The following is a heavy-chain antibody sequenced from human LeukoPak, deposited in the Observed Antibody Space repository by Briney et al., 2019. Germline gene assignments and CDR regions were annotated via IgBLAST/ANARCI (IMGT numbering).Heavy chain of an antibody. CDR3: VREHYDFFLDY. D-gene: IGHD3-3*01. Sequence: GGSLRLSCAASEFVFSTYYMHWVRQAPGKGLEWVSSIRGESDYIYYRDSVKGRFTISRDNAKNSLYLQMNWLRVEDTAVYFCVREHYDFFLDYWGQGTLVTVSS. CDR1: EFVFSTYY. J-gene: IGHJ4*02. V-gene: IGHV3-21*06. CDR2: IRGESDYI.